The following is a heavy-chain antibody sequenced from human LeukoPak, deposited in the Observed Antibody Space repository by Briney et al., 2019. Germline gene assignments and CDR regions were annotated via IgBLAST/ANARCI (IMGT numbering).Heavy chain of an antibody. CDR2: ISAYNGNT. CDR3: ARDFYDSSGDTYALDI. J-gene: IGHJ3*02. Sequence: GASVKVSCKASGYTFTSYGISWVRQAPGRGLEWMGWISAYNGNTNYAQKLQGRVTMTTDTSTSTAYMELRSLRSDDTAVYYCARDFYDSSGDTYALDIWGQGTMVTVSS. CDR1: GYTFTSYG. D-gene: IGHD3-22*01. V-gene: IGHV1-18*01.